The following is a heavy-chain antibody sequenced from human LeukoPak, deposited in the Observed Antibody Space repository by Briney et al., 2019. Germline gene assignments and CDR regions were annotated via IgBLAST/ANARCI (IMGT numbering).Heavy chain of an antibody. D-gene: IGHD5-18*01. CDR3: ARVSLERQLWLPFDY. J-gene: IGHJ4*02. Sequence: GRSLRLSCAASGFTFSTYPMHWVRQASGKGLEWVAVISYDGFNKFYADSVKGRFTISRDNSKNTLYLQMNSLRTDDTAVYYCARVSLERQLWLPFDYWGQGTLVTVSS. V-gene: IGHV3-30-3*01. CDR1: GFTFSTYP. CDR2: ISYDGFNK.